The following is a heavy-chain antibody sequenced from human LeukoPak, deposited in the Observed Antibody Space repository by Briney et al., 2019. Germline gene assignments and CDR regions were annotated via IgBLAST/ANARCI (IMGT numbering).Heavy chain of an antibody. CDR3: ARGGRSSGYDY. CDR2: ISGTGSYI. CDR1: GGSISSGGYY. V-gene: IGHV3-21*01. D-gene: IGHD6-19*01. Sequence: LSLTCTVSGGSISSGGYYWSWVRQAPGKGLEWVSSISGTGSYIYYADSVKGRFTISRDNAKNSLYLQMNSLRAEDTAVYYCARGGRSSGYDYWGQGTLVTVSS. J-gene: IGHJ4*02.